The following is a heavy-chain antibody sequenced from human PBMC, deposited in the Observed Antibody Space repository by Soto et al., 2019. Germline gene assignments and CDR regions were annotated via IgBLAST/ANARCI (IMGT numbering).Heavy chain of an antibody. V-gene: IGHV1-69*06. Sequence: QVQLVQSGAEVKKPGSSVKVSCKASGGTFSSYAISWVRQAPGQGLEWMGGIIPIFGTTNYARRFQGRVTITADKSTSTAYMELRSLRSEDTAVYYCARGTRSGSYYYYGLDVWGQGTTVTVS. J-gene: IGHJ6*02. D-gene: IGHD1-26*01. CDR3: ARGTRSGSYYYYGLDV. CDR1: GGTFSSYA. CDR2: IIPIFGTT.